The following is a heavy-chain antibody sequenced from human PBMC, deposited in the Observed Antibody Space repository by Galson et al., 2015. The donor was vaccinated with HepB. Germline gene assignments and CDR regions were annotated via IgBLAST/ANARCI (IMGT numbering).Heavy chain of an antibody. V-gene: IGHV1-69*13. CDR1: GGTFHSFA. CDR3: ARDRNQVYRDYYEYYFMDV. D-gene: IGHD4-17*01. J-gene: IGHJ6*03. Sequence: SVKVSCKASGGTFHSFAMSWVRQAPGQGLEWMGGIIPTFGPANYAQKFQGRVTITADESTSHMELSSLRSEDTAVYYCARDRNQVYRDYYEYYFMDVWGTGTTVTVSS. CDR2: IIPTFGPA.